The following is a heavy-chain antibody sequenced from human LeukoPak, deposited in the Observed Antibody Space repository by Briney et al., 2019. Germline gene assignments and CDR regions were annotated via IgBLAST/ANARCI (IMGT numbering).Heavy chain of an antibody. CDR3: AKGRNSNWYYFDY. V-gene: IGHV3-30*18. CDR1: GFIFSSYG. CDR2: ISYDGSTK. Sequence: GGSLRLSCAASGFIFSSYGMHWVRHAPGKGLEWVAAISYDGSTKYYADSVKGRFTISRDNSKNTSYLQMNSLRAEDTALYYCAKGRNSNWYYFDYWGQGTLVAVSS. D-gene: IGHD6-13*01. J-gene: IGHJ4*02.